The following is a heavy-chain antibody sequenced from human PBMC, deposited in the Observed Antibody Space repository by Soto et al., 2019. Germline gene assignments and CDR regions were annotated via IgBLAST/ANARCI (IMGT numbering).Heavy chain of an antibody. CDR3: ARGLGYCSSTSCPNVPPYYYYGMDV. D-gene: IGHD2-2*01. Sequence: PSETLSLTCTVSGGSISSYYWSWIRQPPGKGLEWIGYIYYSGSTNYNPSLKSRVTISVDTSKNQFSLKLSSVTAADTAVYYCARGLGYCSSTSCPNVPPYYYYGMDVWGQGTTVTVSS. CDR1: GGSISSYY. V-gene: IGHV4-59*01. J-gene: IGHJ6*02. CDR2: IYYSGST.